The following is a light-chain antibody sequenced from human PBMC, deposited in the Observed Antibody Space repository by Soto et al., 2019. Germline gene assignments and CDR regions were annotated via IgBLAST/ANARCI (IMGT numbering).Light chain of an antibody. CDR1: QSISGE. CDR2: DTY. Sequence: PGERATLSCRTSQSISGELAWYQQKPGQAPRLIIFDTYNRATGIPARFSGSGSETDFTLTISGLEPEDFGVYYCQQRRNWPLTFGGGTKVEI. V-gene: IGKV3-11*01. J-gene: IGKJ4*01. CDR3: QQRRNWPLT.